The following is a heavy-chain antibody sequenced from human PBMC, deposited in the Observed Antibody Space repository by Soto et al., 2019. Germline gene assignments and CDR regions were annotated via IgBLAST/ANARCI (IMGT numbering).Heavy chain of an antibody. V-gene: IGHV1-69*01. D-gene: IGHD6-19*01. CDR3: ARDGGTGGIPVFYYFDY. J-gene: IGHJ4*02. Sequence: QVQLVQSGAEVKKPGSSVKVSCKASGGTFSSYAISWVRQAPGQGLEWMGGIIPTFGTANYAQKFQGRVTITADESTRTAYMELSSLRSEDTAVYYCARDGGTGGIPVFYYFDYWGQGTLVTVSS. CDR2: IIPTFGTA. CDR1: GGTFSSYA.